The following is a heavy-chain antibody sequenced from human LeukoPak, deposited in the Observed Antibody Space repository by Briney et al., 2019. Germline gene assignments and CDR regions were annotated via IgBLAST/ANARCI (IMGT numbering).Heavy chain of an antibody. D-gene: IGHD3-10*01. V-gene: IGHV4-4*07. J-gene: IGHJ4*02. CDR3: ARNHIVTGTYFDS. CDR2: IYASGYT. CDR1: GDSISSHY. Sequence: SETLSLTCTVSGDSISSHYWNWIRQPAGKGLEWIGRIYASGYTEYNPSLQTRVTMSVDTSKNEFSLKVDTVTAADIAVYFCARNHIVTGTYFDSWGQGILVTVSS.